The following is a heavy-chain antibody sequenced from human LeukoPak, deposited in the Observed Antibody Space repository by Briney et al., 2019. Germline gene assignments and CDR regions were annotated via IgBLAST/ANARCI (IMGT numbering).Heavy chain of an antibody. CDR2: IYTSGST. CDR1: GGSISSGSYY. D-gene: IGHD4-23*01. CDR3: ARSARTRLYTDYGGSNYYMDV. J-gene: IGHJ6*03. V-gene: IGHV4-61*02. Sequence: SETLSLTCTVSGGSISSGSYYWSWIRQPAGKGLEWIGRIYTSGSTNYNPSLKSRVTISVDTSKNQFSLKLSSVTAADTAVYYCARSARTRLYTDYGGSNYYMDVWGKGTTVTISS.